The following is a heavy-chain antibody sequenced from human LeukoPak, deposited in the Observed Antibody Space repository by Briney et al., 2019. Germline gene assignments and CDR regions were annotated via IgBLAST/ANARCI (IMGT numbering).Heavy chain of an antibody. V-gene: IGHV4-34*01. CDR1: GGSFSGYY. J-gene: IGHJ4*02. Sequence: PSETLSLTCAVYGGSFSGYYWSWIRQPPGKGLEWIGEIYHSGSTNYNPSLKSRVTISVDKSKNQFSLKLSSVTAADTAVYYCARRYSSGWSNFDYWGQGTLVTVSS. CDR3: ARRYSSGWSNFDY. CDR2: IYHSGST. D-gene: IGHD6-19*01.